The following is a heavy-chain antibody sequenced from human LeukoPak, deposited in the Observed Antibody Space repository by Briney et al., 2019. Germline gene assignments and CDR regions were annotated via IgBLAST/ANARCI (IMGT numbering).Heavy chain of an antibody. J-gene: IGHJ5*02. CDR3: TKDPNGGYVGAFDP. V-gene: IGHV3-23*01. CDR1: GFSFSSFA. Sequence: GGSLRLSCAASGFSFSSFAMTWVRQAPGKGLEWVSSITGGHYPTYNTDSVKGRFTISRDNSKNTLYLQMNSLRADDTAVYYCTKDPNGGYVGAFDPWGQGTLVTVSS. D-gene: IGHD5-12*01. CDR2: ITGGHYPT.